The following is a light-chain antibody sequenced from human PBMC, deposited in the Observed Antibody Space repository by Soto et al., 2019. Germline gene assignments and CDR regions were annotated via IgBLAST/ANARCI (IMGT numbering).Light chain of an antibody. CDR1: QSVSSR. CDR3: QHYVERSPIT. V-gene: IGKV3-20*01. CDR2: GAS. J-gene: IGKJ5*01. Sequence: EIVLKQSPGTLSLSPGERATLSCRASQSVSSRLAWYQQKPGQAPRLLISGASSRATGIPDRFSGSGSGTDFTLTISRLEPEDFALYYCQHYVERSPITFGQGTRLEVK.